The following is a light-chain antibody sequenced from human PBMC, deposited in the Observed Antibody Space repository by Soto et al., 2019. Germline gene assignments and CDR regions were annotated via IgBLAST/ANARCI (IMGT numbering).Light chain of an antibody. CDR1: NIESKS. J-gene: IGLJ2*01. CDR3: QVWDGLSDHVI. Sequence: SYELTQPPSVSVAPGQTARITCGGNNIESKSVHWYQQRPGQAPVLVVHDDSDRPSGIPERISGSNSGNTATLTISRVGAGDEAEYYCQVWDGLSDHVIFGGGTQLTVL. CDR2: DDS. V-gene: IGLV3-21*02.